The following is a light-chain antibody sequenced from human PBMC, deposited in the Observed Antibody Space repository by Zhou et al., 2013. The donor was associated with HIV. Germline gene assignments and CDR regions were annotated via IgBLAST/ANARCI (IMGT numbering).Light chain of an antibody. J-gene: IGKJ2*03. CDR2: GAS. CDR1: QDISNS. Sequence: DIQMTQSPSSLSASVGDRVTITCQASQDISNSLNWYQQKPGKAPKVLIYGASNLETGVPSRFSGSRSGTDFTFTITSLQPEDFATYYCQQYFSTLYSFGQGTKLEIK. V-gene: IGKV1-33*01. CDR3: QQYFSTLYS.